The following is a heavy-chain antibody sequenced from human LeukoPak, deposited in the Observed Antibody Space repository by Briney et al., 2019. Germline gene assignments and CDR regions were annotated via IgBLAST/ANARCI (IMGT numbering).Heavy chain of an antibody. V-gene: IGHV3-48*03. D-gene: IGHD3-10*01. Sequence: GGSLRLSCAASGFTFSSYEMNWVRQAPGKGLEWVSYISSSGSSIYYADSVKGRFTISRDNAKNSLYLQMNSLRAEDTAVYYCASVYYYNSGSYYYWGQGTLVTVSP. CDR3: ASVYYYNSGSYYY. CDR1: GFTFSSYE. CDR2: ISSSGSSI. J-gene: IGHJ4*02.